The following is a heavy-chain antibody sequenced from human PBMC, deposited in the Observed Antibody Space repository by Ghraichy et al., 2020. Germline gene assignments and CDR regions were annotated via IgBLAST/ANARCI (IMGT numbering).Heavy chain of an antibody. Sequence: GGSLRLSCAASGFTFSSYWMSWVRQAPGKGLEWVANIKQDGSEKYYVDSVKGRFTISRDNAKNSLYLQMNSLRAEDTAVYYCARGGPPGGNEESIAAAGIFEFFYYGMDVWGQGTTVTVSS. CDR1: GFTFSSYW. D-gene: IGHD6-13*01. V-gene: IGHV3-7*03. CDR3: ARGGPPGGNEESIAAAGIFEFFYYGMDV. J-gene: IGHJ6*02. CDR2: IKQDGSEK.